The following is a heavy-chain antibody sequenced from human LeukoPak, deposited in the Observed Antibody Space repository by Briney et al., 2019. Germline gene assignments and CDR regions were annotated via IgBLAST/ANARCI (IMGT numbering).Heavy chain of an antibody. CDR2: INSDGSST. Sequence: PGGSLRLSCAASGFTFSSYWMHWVRQAPGKGLVWVSRINSDGSSTSYADSVKGRFTISRDNAKNTLYLQMNSLRAEDTALYYCARDGGYSGYDWGFDYWGQGTLVTVSS. J-gene: IGHJ4*02. CDR1: GFTFSSYW. CDR3: ARDGGYSGYDWGFDY. D-gene: IGHD5-12*01. V-gene: IGHV3-74*01.